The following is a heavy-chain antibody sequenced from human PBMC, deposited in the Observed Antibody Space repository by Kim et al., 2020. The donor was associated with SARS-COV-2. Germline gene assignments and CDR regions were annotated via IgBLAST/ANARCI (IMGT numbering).Heavy chain of an antibody. CDR2: ISGNGRTT. CDR3: ANAYYYDSSGFQGAFDI. V-gene: IGHV3-23*01. J-gene: IGHJ3*02. Sequence: GGSLRLSCAASGFTFSTYAMTWVRQAPGKGLEWVSSISGNGRTTYYADSVKGRFSISRDNSKNSLYLQMNSLRAEDTAAYYCANAYYYDSSGFQGAFDIWGQGTMVTVSS. D-gene: IGHD3-22*01. CDR1: GFTFSTYA.